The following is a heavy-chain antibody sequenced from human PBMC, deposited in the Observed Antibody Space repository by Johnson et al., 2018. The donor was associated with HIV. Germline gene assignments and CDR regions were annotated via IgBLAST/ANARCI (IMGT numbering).Heavy chain of an antibody. CDR2: IRYDGSNK. V-gene: IGHV3-30*02. CDR3: AKDDNLGVWYSYAFDV. D-gene: IGHD6-19*01. Sequence: QVQLVESGGGVVQPGGSLRLSCAASGFTFSNYGMHWVRQAPGKGLEWVAFIRYDGSNKYYADSMKGRFTMSRDNSKSTLNLQMNSLRAEDTAIYYCAKDDNLGVWYSYAFDVWGQGTVVTVSS. CDR1: GFTFSNYG. J-gene: IGHJ3*01.